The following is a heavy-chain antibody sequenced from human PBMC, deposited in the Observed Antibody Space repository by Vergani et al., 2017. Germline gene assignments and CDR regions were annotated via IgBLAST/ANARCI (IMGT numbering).Heavy chain of an antibody. J-gene: IGHJ1*01. Sequence: QLHLHESGPGLVKPSETLYLPCTVPGGSITSSSYYWGWIRQPPGTGLGWIGNIYHSGGAYDNPSLEGRVTISVDTSKNQFSLEVTSVTAAHTAIYFCAGTEGYILQYCHCALWGQGTLVTVSS. D-gene: IGHD3-9*01. CDR2: IYHSGGA. CDR1: GGSITSSSYY. V-gene: IGHV4-39*01. CDR3: AGTEGYILQYCHCAL.